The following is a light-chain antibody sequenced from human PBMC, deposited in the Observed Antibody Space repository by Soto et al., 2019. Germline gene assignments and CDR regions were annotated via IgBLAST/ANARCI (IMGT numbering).Light chain of an antibody. CDR1: QSISSY. Sequence: DIQMTQSPSSLSASVGDRVTITCRASQSISSYLNWYQQKPGKAPKLLIYAASSVQSGVPSRFSGSGSGTDFTRTISSLQPEDVATYYCQQSYSTPYTFGQGTKLEIK. CDR3: QQSYSTPYT. J-gene: IGKJ2*01. V-gene: IGKV1-39*01. CDR2: AAS.